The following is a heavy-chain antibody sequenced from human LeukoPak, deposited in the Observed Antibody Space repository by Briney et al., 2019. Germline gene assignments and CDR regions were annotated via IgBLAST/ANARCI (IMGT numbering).Heavy chain of an antibody. J-gene: IGHJ4*02. CDR1: GFSVSSFG. CDR3: AQGYSSGWFPY. V-gene: IGHV3-23*01. Sequence: GGSLRLSCEVSGFSVSSFGMSWVRQAPGKGLERISAISVNGETTWYADSVKGRFIISRDKSQNTLLLQLSSLRAEDTAIYYCAQGYSSGWFPYWGQGSLVSVSS. CDR2: ISVNGETT. D-gene: IGHD6-19*01.